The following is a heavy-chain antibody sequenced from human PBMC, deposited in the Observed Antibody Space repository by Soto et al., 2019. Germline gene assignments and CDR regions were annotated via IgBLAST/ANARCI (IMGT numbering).Heavy chain of an antibody. CDR2: INPNSGGT. Sequence: ASVKVSCKASGYTFTGYYMHWVRQAPGQGLERKGWINPNSGGTNYAQKIQGWVTMTRDTSISTAYMELSRLRSDDTAEYYCTRGYITATPSYYYYGMDVWGQGTTVTVSS. CDR3: TRGYITATPSYYYYGMDV. CDR1: GYTFTGYY. D-gene: IGHD5-18*01. J-gene: IGHJ6*02. V-gene: IGHV1-2*04.